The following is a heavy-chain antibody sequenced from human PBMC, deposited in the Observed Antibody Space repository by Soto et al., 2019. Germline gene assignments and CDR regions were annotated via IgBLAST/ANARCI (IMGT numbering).Heavy chain of an antibody. V-gene: IGHV4-39*01. J-gene: IGHJ6*02. CDR1: GGSIGSSSYY. Sequence: KPSETLSLTCTVSGGSIGSSSYYWGWIRQPPGKGLEWIGSIYYSGSTYYNPSLKSRVTISVDTSKNQFSLKLSSVTAADTAVYYCATNYAYYYYYGMDVWGQGTTVTVSS. CDR2: IYYSGST. CDR3: ATNYAYYYYYGMDV. D-gene: IGHD4-4*01.